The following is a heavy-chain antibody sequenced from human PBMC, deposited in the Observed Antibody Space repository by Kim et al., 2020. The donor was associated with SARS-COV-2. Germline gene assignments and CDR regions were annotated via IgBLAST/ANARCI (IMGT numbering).Heavy chain of an antibody. J-gene: IGHJ4*02. D-gene: IGHD6-19*01. CDR3: ARDEAIAVASFDY. Sequence: YAQGVTGRFVCSLDTSVSTAYLQISSLKAEDTAVYYCARDEAIAVASFDYWGQGTLVTVSS. V-gene: IGHV7-4-1*02.